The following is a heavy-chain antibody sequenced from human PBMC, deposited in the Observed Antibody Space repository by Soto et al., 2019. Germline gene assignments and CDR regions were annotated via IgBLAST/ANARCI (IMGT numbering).Heavy chain of an antibody. Sequence: TLSLTFTPSGVTISYGGYSWSGIRQSPGKGLEWLGYISHVETTYYNPSFQSRLSLSIDRTRNQFSLSLSSMTAAEKAVYYCARGGGYDSFDFWGQGRQVTVSS. D-gene: IGHD3-3*01. CDR2: ISHVETT. J-gene: IGHJ4*02. CDR3: ARGGGYDSFDF. CDR1: GVTISYGGYS. V-gene: IGHV4-30-2*06.